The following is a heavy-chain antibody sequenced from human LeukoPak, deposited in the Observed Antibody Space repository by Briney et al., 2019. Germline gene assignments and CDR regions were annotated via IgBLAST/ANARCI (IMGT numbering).Heavy chain of an antibody. Sequence: PGGSLRRSCAASGFTFSSYSMNWVHQAPGQGMEWVSSISSSSSYIYYADSVKGRFTISRDNAKNSLYLQMNSLRAEDTAVYYCARDKVVAAKASDYWGQGTLVTVSS. CDR2: ISSSSSYI. V-gene: IGHV3-21*01. D-gene: IGHD2-15*01. J-gene: IGHJ4*02. CDR3: ARDKVVAAKASDY. CDR1: GFTFSSYS.